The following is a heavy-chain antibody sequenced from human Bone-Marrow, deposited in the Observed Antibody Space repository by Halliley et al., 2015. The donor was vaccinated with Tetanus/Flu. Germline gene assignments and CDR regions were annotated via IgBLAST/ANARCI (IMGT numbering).Heavy chain of an antibody. V-gene: IGHV5-51*01. CDR2: IYPGDSHT. CDR1: GYTFASFW. J-gene: IGHJ3*02. CDR3: ARRPGTMMDAFDI. D-gene: IGHD3-22*01. Sequence: MQLVQSGAEVREPGESLKISCKGSGYTFASFWIGWARQMPGKGLEWMGIIYPGDSHTRYSPSFQGQVTISADKSISTAYLQWSSLKAADPAMYYCARRPGTMMDAFDIWGQGTIVPVSS.